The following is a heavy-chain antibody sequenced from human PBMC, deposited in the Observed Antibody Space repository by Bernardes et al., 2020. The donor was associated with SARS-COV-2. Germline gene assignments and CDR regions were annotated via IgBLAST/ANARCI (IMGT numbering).Heavy chain of an antibody. Sequence: ASVKVSCKASGYTFTGYYMHWVRQAPGQGLEWMGWINPNSGGTNYAQKFQGRVTMTRDTSISTAYMELSRLRSDDTAVYYCAREVGTVTTEYYYYYYGMDVWGQGTTVTVSS. V-gene: IGHV1-2*02. CDR2: INPNSGGT. CDR3: AREVGTVTTEYYYYYYGMDV. J-gene: IGHJ6*02. D-gene: IGHD4-4*01. CDR1: GYTFTGYY.